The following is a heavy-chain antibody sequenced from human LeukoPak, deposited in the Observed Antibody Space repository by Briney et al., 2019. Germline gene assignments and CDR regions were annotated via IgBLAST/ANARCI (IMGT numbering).Heavy chain of an antibody. CDR1: GGSFSGYY. Sequence: PSETLSLTCAVYGGSFSGYYWSWIRQPPGKGLEWIGEINHSGSTNYNPSLKSRVTISVDKSKNQFSLKLSSVTAADTAVYYCAREGGYSYGSGYYYMDVWGKGTTVTVSS. D-gene: IGHD5-18*01. CDR3: AREGGYSYGSGYYYMDV. J-gene: IGHJ6*03. V-gene: IGHV4-34*01. CDR2: INHSGST.